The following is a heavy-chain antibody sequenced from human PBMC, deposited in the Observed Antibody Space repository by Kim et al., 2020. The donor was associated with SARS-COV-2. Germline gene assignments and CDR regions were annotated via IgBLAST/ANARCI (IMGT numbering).Heavy chain of an antibody. V-gene: IGHV3-30*18. CDR1: GFTFSNYG. Sequence: GGTLRLSCAASGFTFSNYGMYWVRQAPGKGLEWVAVISYDGSNKYYADSVKGRFTISRDNSKNTLYLQMNSLRAEDTAVYYCAKELPPGYSSGWSYYYYGMDVWGQGTTVTVSS. J-gene: IGHJ6*02. D-gene: IGHD6-19*01. CDR3: AKELPPGYSSGWSYYYYGMDV. CDR2: ISYDGSNK.